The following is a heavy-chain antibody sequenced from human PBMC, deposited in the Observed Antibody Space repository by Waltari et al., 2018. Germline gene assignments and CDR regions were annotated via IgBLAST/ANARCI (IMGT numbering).Heavy chain of an antibody. V-gene: IGHV4-34*01. CDR3: ARVRGGRFLEWPTRYYYYYMDV. D-gene: IGHD3-3*01. CDR1: GGSFSGYY. CDR2: INHSGST. Sequence: QVQLQQWGAGLLKPSETLSLTCAVYGGSFSGYYWSWIRQPPGKGLEWIGEINHSGSTNYNPSLKSRVTISVDTSKNQFSLKLSSVTAADTAVYYCARVRGGRFLEWPTRYYYYYMDVWGKGTTVTISS. J-gene: IGHJ6*03.